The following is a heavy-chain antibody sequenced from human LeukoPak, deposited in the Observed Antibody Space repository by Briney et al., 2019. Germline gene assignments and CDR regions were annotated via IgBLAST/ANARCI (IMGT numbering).Heavy chain of an antibody. D-gene: IGHD3-10*01. CDR1: GGSISSGSYY. CDR3: ARVGRSEYFQH. J-gene: IGHJ1*01. CDR2: IYTSGST. Sequence: TSQTLSLTXTVSGGSISSGSYYWSWIRQPAGKGLEWIGRIYTSGSTNYNPSLKSRVTISVDTSKNQFSLKLSSVTAADTAVYYCARVGRSEYFQHWGQGTLVTVSS. V-gene: IGHV4-61*02.